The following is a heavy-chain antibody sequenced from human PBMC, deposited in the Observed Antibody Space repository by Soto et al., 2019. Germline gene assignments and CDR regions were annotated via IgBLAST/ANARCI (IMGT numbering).Heavy chain of an antibody. V-gene: IGHV3-30-3*01. CDR2: ISYDGINK. J-gene: IGHJ3*02. Sequence: QVQLVESGGGVVQPGRSLRLSCAASGFTFSSYAMHWVRKAPGKGLEWVAVISYDGINKYYADSVKGRFTISRDNSKNTLYLQMNSLRAEDTAVYYCARGWVAATFQWLGNDAFDIWGQGTMVTVSS. D-gene: IGHD2-15*01. CDR3: ARGWVAATFQWLGNDAFDI. CDR1: GFTFSSYA.